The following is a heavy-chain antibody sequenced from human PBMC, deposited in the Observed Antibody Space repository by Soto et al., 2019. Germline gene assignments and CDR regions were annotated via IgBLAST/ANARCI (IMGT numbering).Heavy chain of an antibody. D-gene: IGHD6-19*01. CDR3: ARDRPGFTAVAATRNWFDP. CDR1: GDSVSSNSAA. V-gene: IGHV6-1*01. Sequence: QVQLQQSGPGLVKPSQTLSLTCAISGDSVSSNSAAWNWIRQSPSRGLEWLGRTYYRSKWYNDSAVSVKSRITINPDTSKNQFSLQLNSVTPEDTAVYYCARDRPGFTAVAATRNWFDPWGQGTLVTVSS. CDR2: TYYRSKWYN. J-gene: IGHJ5*02.